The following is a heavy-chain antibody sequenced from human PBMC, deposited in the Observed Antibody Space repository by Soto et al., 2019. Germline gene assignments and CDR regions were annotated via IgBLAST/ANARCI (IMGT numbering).Heavy chain of an antibody. D-gene: IGHD3-22*01. Sequence: QVQLVQSGAEVKKPGASVKVSCKASGYTFTSSAMHWVRQAPGQRLEWMGWINAGNGNTKYSQMFQGRVTITRDTSASTAYMELGSLRSEDTAVYYCASSYYYDSSGYSSLYYYYGMDVWGQGTTVTVYS. CDR2: INAGNGNT. J-gene: IGHJ6*02. CDR3: ASSYYYDSSGYSSLYYYYGMDV. V-gene: IGHV1-3*01. CDR1: GYTFTSSA.